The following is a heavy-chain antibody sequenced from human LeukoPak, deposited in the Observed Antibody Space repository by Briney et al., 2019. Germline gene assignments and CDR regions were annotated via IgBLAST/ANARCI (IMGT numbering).Heavy chain of an antibody. CDR1: GGSINSDY. J-gene: IGHJ4*02. Sequence: SETLSLTCTVSGGSINSDYWTWIRHSPGKGLEWIGYIAYNGIPNYNPSLKSRLTISRDTSKNQFSLNLSSVTAADTAVYYCARERHGHPFDSWGQGTLVTVS. V-gene: IGHV4-59*01. CDR3: ARERHGHPFDS. CDR2: IAYNGIP.